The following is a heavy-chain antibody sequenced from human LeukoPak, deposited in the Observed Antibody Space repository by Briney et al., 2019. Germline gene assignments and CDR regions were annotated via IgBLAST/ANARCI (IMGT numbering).Heavy chain of an antibody. CDR3: ARGWGDGYNFDY. Sequence: KPSETLSLTCTVSGYSINSGYYWVWIRQPPGKGLEWIGSIYRSGSTNYNPSLKSRVTISVDTSKNQFSLKLSSVTAADTAVYYCARGWGDGYNFDYWGQGTLVTVSS. V-gene: IGHV4-38-2*02. CDR2: IYRSGST. J-gene: IGHJ4*02. D-gene: IGHD5-24*01. CDR1: GYSINSGYY.